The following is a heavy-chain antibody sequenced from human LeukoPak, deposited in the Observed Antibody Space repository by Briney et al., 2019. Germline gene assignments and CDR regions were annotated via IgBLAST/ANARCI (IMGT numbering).Heavy chain of an antibody. J-gene: IGHJ4*02. CDR1: GFSVSRYG. CDR3: AKDLFGDYVWGTYRAMDK. V-gene: IGHV3-30*02. D-gene: IGHD3-16*02. Sequence: PTGRSLRLSCAASGFSVSRYGMHWVRQAPGKGLKWVAFIRYDGSDTYVADSLKGRLTVSRDNSKDSLYLQMNSLRTEDTAVYYCAKDLFGDYVWGTYRAMDKWGQGTLVTVSS. CDR2: IRYDGSDT.